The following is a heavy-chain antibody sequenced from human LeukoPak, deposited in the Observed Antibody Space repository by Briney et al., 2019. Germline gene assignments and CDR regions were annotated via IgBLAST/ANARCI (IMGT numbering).Heavy chain of an antibody. CDR3: EKDLPARPRDFWSGYWGDFDY. Sequence: GGSLRLSCAASGFTFSSYAMSWVRQAPGKGLEWVSAISGSGGSTYYADSVKGRFTISRDNSKDTLYLQMNSLRAEDTAVYYCEKDLPARPRDFWSGYWGDFDYWGQGTLVTVSS. V-gene: IGHV3-23*01. CDR1: GFTFSSYA. J-gene: IGHJ4*02. CDR2: ISGSGGST. D-gene: IGHD3-3*01.